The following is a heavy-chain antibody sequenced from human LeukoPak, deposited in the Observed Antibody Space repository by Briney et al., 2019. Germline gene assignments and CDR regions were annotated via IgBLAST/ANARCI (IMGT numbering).Heavy chain of an antibody. D-gene: IGHD6-13*01. CDR2: TYYSGSA. J-gene: IGHJ5*02. V-gene: IGHV4-30-4*01. CDR3: ARVDLYSSTWRASNWFDP. Sequence: SETLSLTCTVSGGSISSGDYYWSWIRQPPGKGLEWSGYTYYSGSAYYNPSLKSRVTISVDTSKNQFSLKLSSVTAADTAVYYCARVDLYSSTWRASNWFDPWGQGTLVTVSS. CDR1: GGSISSGDYY.